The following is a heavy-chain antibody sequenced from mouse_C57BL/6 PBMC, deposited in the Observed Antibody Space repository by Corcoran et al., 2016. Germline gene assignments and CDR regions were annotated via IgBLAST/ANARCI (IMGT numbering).Heavy chain of an antibody. CDR1: GYTFTDYY. D-gene: IGHD2-4*01. CDR2: IFPGSGST. J-gene: IGHJ3*01. Sequence: QVQLQQSGPELVKPGASVKISCKASGYTFTDYYINWVKQRPGQGLEWIGWIFPGSGSTYYNEKFKGKATLTVDKSPSTAYMLLSSLTSEDSAVYFCARGVIYYDYDAWLAYWGQGTVVTVSA. V-gene: IGHV1-75*01. CDR3: ARGVIYYDYDAWLAY.